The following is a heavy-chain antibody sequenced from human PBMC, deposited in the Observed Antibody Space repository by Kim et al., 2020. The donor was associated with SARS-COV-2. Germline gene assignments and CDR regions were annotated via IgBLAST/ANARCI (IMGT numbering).Heavy chain of an antibody. J-gene: IGHJ5*02. V-gene: IGHV3-23*01. Sequence: DSVQGRFTISRDNSKNTLYLQMNSLRAEDTAVYYCAKDRSVGYPLCLFDPWGQGTLVTVSS. D-gene: IGHD3-10*02. CDR3: AKDRSVGYPLCLFDP.